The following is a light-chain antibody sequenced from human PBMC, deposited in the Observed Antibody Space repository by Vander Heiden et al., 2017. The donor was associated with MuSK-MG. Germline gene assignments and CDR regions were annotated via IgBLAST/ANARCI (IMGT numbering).Light chain of an antibody. CDR2: DAS. CDR1: QDISNY. V-gene: IGKV1-33*01. J-gene: IGKJ4*01. CDR3: QQYDNLPS. Sequence: DIQMTPSPSSLSASVGDRVTITCQASQDISNYLNWYQQKPGKTPKLLIYDASNLETGVPSRFSGSGSGTDFTFTISSLHPEDIATYYCQQYDNLPSFGGGTKVEIK.